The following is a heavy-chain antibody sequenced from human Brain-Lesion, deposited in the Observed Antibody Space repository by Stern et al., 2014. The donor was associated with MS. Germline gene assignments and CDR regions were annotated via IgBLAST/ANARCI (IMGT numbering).Heavy chain of an antibody. Sequence: VQLVESGPGLVKPSETLSLTCTVAGGSVSSTSYALAWIRQPPGKGLEWIGTIYYSGNTYYSPSLKGRLTISQDTSKIQFSLQLRSVTAADTAVYYCAGEEDIRYCSGGSCTGNWFDPWGQGTLVTVSS. J-gene: IGHJ5*02. CDR3: AGEEDIRYCSGGSCTGNWFDP. D-gene: IGHD2-15*01. CDR2: IYYSGNT. CDR1: GGSVSSTSYA. V-gene: IGHV4-39*01.